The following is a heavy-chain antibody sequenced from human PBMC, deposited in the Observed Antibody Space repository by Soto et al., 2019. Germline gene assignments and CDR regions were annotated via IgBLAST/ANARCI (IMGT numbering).Heavy chain of an antibody. J-gene: IGHJ4*02. CDR1: GGSISGHY. CDR3: ARRGSPANDY. CDR2: IYSSGTT. Sequence: SETLSLTCTVSGGSISGHYWSWIRQPAGKGLEWLGRIYSSGTTNYNPSLKSRVTISVDKSKNQFSLKLSSVTAADTAVYYCARRGSPANDYWGQGTLVTVSS. D-gene: IGHD2-15*01. V-gene: IGHV4-4*07.